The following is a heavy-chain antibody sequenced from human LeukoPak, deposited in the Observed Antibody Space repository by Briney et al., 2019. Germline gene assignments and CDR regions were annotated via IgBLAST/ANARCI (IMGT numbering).Heavy chain of an antibody. D-gene: IGHD6-13*01. CDR1: GGSISSYY. CDR3: ARDVPPIIAAAGTFYY. Sequence: SETLSLTRTVSGGSISSYYWSWIRQPPGKGLEWIGYIYYSGSTNYNPSLKSRVTISVDTSKNQFSLKLSSVTAADTAVYYCARDVPPIIAAAGTFYYWGQGTLVTVSS. V-gene: IGHV4-59*01. J-gene: IGHJ4*02. CDR2: IYYSGST.